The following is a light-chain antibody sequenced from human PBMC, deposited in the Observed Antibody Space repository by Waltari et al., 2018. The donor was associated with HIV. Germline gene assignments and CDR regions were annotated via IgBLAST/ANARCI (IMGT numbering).Light chain of an antibody. Sequence: NFMLTQPHSVSESPGKTVTISCTRSSGSIASNYVQRYQQRPGSAPTTVIYEDNQSPSGVPDRFSGSIDSSSNSASLTISGLKTEDEADYYCQSYDSSNVVFGGGTKLTVL. CDR2: EDN. CDR3: QSYDSSNVV. V-gene: IGLV6-57*04. CDR1: SGSIASNY. J-gene: IGLJ2*01.